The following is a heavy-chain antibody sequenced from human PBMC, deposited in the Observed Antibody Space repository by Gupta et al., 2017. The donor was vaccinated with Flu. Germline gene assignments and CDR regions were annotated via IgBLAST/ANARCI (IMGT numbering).Heavy chain of an antibody. V-gene: IGHV3-21*01. CDR2: ISSSSSYI. D-gene: IGHD1-26*01. CDR3: ARAWEARGYFDY. Sequence: TFSSYSVNWVRQAPGKGLEWVSFISSSSSYIYYADSVKGRFTISRDNAKNSLYLQMKNLRAEDTAVYYCARAWEARGYFDYWGQGSLVTVSS. CDR1: TFSSYS. J-gene: IGHJ4*02.